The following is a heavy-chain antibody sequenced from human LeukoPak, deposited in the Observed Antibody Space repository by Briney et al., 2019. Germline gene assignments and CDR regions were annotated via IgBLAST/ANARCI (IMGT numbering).Heavy chain of an antibody. CDR1: GFSLSTNKVG. V-gene: IGHV2-5*02. Sequence: SGPTLVNPAQTLTLTCTFSGFSLSTNKVGVGWIRQPPGKALEWLALIYWDDDKRYSPSLKSRLTITKDTSKNQVVLTLTNMDPVDTGTYYCAHSGTVTSPHDAFDVWGQGTMVTVSS. CDR2: IYWDDDK. D-gene: IGHD4-17*01. J-gene: IGHJ3*01. CDR3: AHSGTVTSPHDAFDV.